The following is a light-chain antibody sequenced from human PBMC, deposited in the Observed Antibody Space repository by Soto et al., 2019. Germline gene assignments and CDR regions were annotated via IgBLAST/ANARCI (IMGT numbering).Light chain of an antibody. CDR1: QGIRNG. Sequence: AIQMTQSPSSLSASVGDRVTITCRASQGIRNGLGWYQQKPGKAPKLLIFAASSVQSGVPSRFSGSRAGTDFPLTISSPQPEDFATYSCLLDYSYPYTFGQGTKVDI. V-gene: IGKV1-6*01. CDR3: LLDYSYPYT. CDR2: AAS. J-gene: IGKJ2*01.